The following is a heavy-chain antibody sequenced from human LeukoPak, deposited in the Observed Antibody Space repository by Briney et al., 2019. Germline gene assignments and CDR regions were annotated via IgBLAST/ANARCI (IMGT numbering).Heavy chain of an antibody. CDR1: GYSFTSSW. CDR3: ARLHGYCSSTSCYTDWYFDL. CDR2: IYPGDSDT. V-gene: IGHV5-51*01. J-gene: IGHJ2*01. Sequence: GESLKISCKGSGYSFTSSWIGWVRQLPGKGLEWMGIIYPGDSDTRYSPSFQGQVTISADKSISTAYLQWSSLKASDTAMYYCARLHGYCSSTSCYTDWYFDLWGRGTLVTVSS. D-gene: IGHD2-2*02.